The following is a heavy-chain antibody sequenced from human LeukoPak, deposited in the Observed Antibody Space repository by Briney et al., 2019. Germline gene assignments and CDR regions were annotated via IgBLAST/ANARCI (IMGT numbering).Heavy chain of an antibody. J-gene: IGHJ6*03. Sequence: SSETLSLTCTVSGGSVSRYYWSWIRQPPGKGLEWIGYSYYSGSTNYNPSLKSRVTISIDTSKNQFSLKLSSVTAADTALYYCARHYDILTDYYSYYYYYMDVWGKGTTVTISS. CDR1: GGSVSRYY. CDR2: SYYSGST. D-gene: IGHD3-9*01. CDR3: ARHYDILTDYYSYYYYYMDV. V-gene: IGHV4-59*02.